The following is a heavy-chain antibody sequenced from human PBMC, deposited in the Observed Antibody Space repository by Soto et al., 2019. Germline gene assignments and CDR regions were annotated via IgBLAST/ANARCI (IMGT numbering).Heavy chain of an antibody. J-gene: IGHJ6*02. CDR3: GRGELLWFGERGYYYYYGMDV. V-gene: IGHV4-34*01. CDR2: INHSGST. CDR1: GGSFSGYY. Sequence: SETLSLTCAVYGGSFSGYYWSWIRQPPGKGLEWIGEINHSGSTNYNPSLKSRVTISVDTSKNQFSLKLSSVTAADTAVYYCGRGELLWFGERGYYYYYGMDVWGQGTTVTVSS. D-gene: IGHD3-10*01.